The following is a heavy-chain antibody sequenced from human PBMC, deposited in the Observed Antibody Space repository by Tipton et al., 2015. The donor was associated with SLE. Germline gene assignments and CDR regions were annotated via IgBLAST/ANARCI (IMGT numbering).Heavy chain of an antibody. CDR3: ARESNISEGTGDALYYYFMDV. V-gene: IGHV3-7*01. CDR1: GVTVSSNY. D-gene: IGHD7-27*01. Sequence: VQLVQSGGGLVQPGGSLRLSCTASGVTVSSNYMSWVRQAPGKGLEWVANINQDGREKYYVDSVNGRFTISRDNAKNSLFLEMNSLRADDTAVYYCARESNISEGTGDALYYYFMDVWGKGTTVTVSS. CDR2: INQDGREK. J-gene: IGHJ6*03.